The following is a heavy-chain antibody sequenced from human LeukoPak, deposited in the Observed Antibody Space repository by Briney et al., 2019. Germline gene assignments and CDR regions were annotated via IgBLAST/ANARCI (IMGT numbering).Heavy chain of an antibody. CDR1: ELTSSTSW. D-gene: IGHD1-7*01. Sequence: GGSLRLSCAASELTSSTSWMSWVRQAPGKGLEWVAQTKQDGSEKYYVDSVEGRFTTSRDKNSLFLQMNSVRAEDTAVYYCVGWGISGITNHWGQGTLVTVSS. J-gene: IGHJ4*02. CDR2: TKQDGSEK. CDR3: VGWGISGITNH. V-gene: IGHV3-7*01.